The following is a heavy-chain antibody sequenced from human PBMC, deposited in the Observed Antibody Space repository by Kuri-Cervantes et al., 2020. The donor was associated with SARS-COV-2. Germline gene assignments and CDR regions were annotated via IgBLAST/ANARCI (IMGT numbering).Heavy chain of an antibody. CDR1: GGSISSYY. V-gene: IGHV4-4*07. CDR3: ARTSHYDQYFDY. CDR2: IYTSGST. J-gene: IGHJ4*02. Sequence: SETLSLTCTVSGGSISSYYWSWIRQPAGKGLEWIGRIYTSGSTNYNPSLKSRVTISLDTSKKQFSLKLSSVTAADTAVYYCARTSHYDQYFDYWGQGTLVTVSS. D-gene: IGHD4-11*01.